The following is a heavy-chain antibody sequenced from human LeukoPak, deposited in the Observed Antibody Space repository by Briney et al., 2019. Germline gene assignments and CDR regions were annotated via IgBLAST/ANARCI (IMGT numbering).Heavy chain of an antibody. J-gene: IGHJ4*02. CDR2: IDGSGVTT. Sequence: GGSLRLSCAASGPTFSNSAMTWVRRAPGKGLEWVSSIDGSGVTTFYADSVKGRFTISRDNAKNTLFLQMNSLRAEDTAVYYCAQRLDSRDYSDSWGQGTLVTVSS. V-gene: IGHV3-23*01. D-gene: IGHD3-22*01. CDR3: AQRLDSRDYSDS. CDR1: GPTFSNSA.